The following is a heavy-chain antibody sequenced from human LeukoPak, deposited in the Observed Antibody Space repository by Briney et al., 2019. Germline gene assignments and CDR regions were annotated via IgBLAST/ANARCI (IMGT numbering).Heavy chain of an antibody. CDR2: ISAYNGNT. Sequence: ASVKVSCKASGYTFTSYGISWVRQAPGQGLEWMGWISAYNGNTNYAQKLQGRVTMTTDTSTSTAYMELRSLRSDDTAVYYCARAQRGYYGSGSYYNPFGYWGQGTLVTVSS. CDR1: GYTFTSYG. J-gene: IGHJ4*02. D-gene: IGHD3-10*01. CDR3: ARAQRGYYGSGSYYNPFGY. V-gene: IGHV1-18*01.